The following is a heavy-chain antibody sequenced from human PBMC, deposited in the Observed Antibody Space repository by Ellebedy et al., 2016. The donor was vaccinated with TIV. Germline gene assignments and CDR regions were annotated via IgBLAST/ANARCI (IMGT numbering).Heavy chain of an antibody. D-gene: IGHD1-14*01. J-gene: IGHJ6*02. CDR3: AREWANSRSMDV. CDR1: GFTISNYF. Sequence: PGGSLRLSCEVSGFTISNYFMSWVRQAPGKGLEWVSLTYAGGSTYYADSVECRFTISRDISKNTLYLQMNSLRADDTAVYYCAREWANSRSMDVWGQGTTVTVSS. CDR2: TYAGGST. V-gene: IGHV3-53*01.